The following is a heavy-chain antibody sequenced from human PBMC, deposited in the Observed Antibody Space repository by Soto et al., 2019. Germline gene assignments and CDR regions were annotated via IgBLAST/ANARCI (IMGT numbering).Heavy chain of an antibody. D-gene: IGHD4-4*01. CDR1: GFTFTSSA. J-gene: IGHJ5*02. V-gene: IGHV1-58*01. CDR2: IVVGSGNT. CDR3: AARATVTTWFDP. Sequence: SVKVSCKASGFTFTSSAVQWVRQARGQRLEWIGWIVVGSGNTNYAQKFQERVTITRDMSTSTAYMELSSLRSEDTAVYYCAARATVTTWFDPWGQGTLVTVSS.